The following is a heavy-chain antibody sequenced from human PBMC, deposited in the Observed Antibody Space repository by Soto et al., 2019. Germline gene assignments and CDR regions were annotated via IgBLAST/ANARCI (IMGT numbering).Heavy chain of an antibody. V-gene: IGHV5-51*01. D-gene: IGHD3-10*01. J-gene: IGHJ6*02. CDR2: IYPGDSDT. Sequence: GESLKISCKGSGYSFTSYWIGWVRQMPGKGLEWMGIIYPGDSDTRYSPSFQGQVTISADKSISTAYLQWSSLKASDTAMYYCARATRVRSYYDYGMDVWAQGTKVTVSS. CDR3: ARATRVRSYYDYGMDV. CDR1: GYSFTSYW.